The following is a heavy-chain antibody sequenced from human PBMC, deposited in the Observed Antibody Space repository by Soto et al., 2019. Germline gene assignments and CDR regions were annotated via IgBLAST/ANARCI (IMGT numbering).Heavy chain of an antibody. CDR3: ARGMPYYDILTGLISHYYYYLAV. J-gene: IGHJ6*03. CDR1: GGSISSYY. V-gene: IGHV4-59*01. Sequence: SETLSLTCTVSGGSISSYYWSWIRQPPGKGLEWIGYIYYSGSTNYSPSLKSRVTISVDTSKNQFSLKLSSVTAADTAVYYCARGMPYYDILTGLISHYYYYLAVWGKGTTVPVSS. CDR2: IYYSGST. D-gene: IGHD3-9*01.